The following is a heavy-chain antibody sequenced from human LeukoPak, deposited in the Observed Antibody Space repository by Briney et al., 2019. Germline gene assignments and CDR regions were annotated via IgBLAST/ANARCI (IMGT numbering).Heavy chain of an antibody. CDR3: TTHEYDFWSGYLDY. D-gene: IGHD3-3*01. J-gene: IGHJ4*02. V-gene: IGHV3-15*07. CDR1: GFTFSNAW. CDR2: IKSKTDGGTT. Sequence: GGSLRLSCAASGFTFSNAWMNWVRQAPGKGLEWVGRIKSKTDGGTTDYAAPVKGRSTISRDDSKNTLYLQMNSLKTEDTAVYYCTTHEYDFWSGYLDYWGQGTLVTVSS.